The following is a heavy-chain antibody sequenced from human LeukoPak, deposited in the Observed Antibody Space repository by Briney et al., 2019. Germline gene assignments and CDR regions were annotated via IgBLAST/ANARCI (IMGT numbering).Heavy chain of an antibody. V-gene: IGHV3-21*01. CDR1: GFTFSSYS. CDR2: ISSSSSYI. Sequence: GGSLRLSCAASGFTFSSYSMNWVRQAPGKGLGWVSSISSSSSYIYYADSVKGRFTISRDNAKNSLYLQMDSLRAEDTAVYSCARDHNGGYVHDAFDIWGQGTMVTVSS. D-gene: IGHD5-12*01. J-gene: IGHJ3*02. CDR3: ARDHNGGYVHDAFDI.